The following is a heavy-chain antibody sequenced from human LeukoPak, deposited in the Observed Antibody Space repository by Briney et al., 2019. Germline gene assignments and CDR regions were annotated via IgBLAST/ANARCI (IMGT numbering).Heavy chain of an antibody. Sequence: SETLSLTCTVPGGSISSSSYYWGWIRQPPGKGLEWIGSIYYSGSTYYNPSLKSRVTISVDTSKTQFSLKLSSVTAADTAVYYCARGITIFGVAMDVWGKGTTVTVSS. CDR1: GGSISSSSYY. CDR2: IYYSGST. CDR3: ARGITIFGVAMDV. V-gene: IGHV4-39*01. J-gene: IGHJ6*04. D-gene: IGHD3-3*01.